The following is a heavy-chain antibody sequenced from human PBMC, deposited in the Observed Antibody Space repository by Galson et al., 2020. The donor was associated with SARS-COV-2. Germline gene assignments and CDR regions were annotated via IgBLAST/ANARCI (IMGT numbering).Heavy chain of an antibody. D-gene: IGHD2-21*01. Sequence: GPTLVKPTQTLILTCSISGFSLDSTGMRVTWLRQAPGKALEWLGRIDWDDDKVYSPSLETRLTISKDTSRNQVLLTVTDMGPTDAGTYYCARSVVICPEDSCYMYVWFTWTTVAVSS. J-gene: IGHJ6*03. V-gene: IGHV2-70*04. CDR2: IDWDDDK. CDR3: ARSVVICPEDSCYMYV. CDR1: GFSLDSTGMR.